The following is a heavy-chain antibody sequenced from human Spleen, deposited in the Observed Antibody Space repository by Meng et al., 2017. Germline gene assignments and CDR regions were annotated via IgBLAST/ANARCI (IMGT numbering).Heavy chain of an antibody. CDR2: IKEDGSER. CDR3: ARPINFES. V-gene: IGHV3-7*01. D-gene: IGHD1-14*01. Sequence: GESLKTPCGASGFTFSSYETNWVRPSPGKGLEWVANIKEDGSERYYVDSVKGRFTIFRDNDKNSLYLEMNSLRDEDTAVYYCARPINFESWGQATLVTVSS. J-gene: IGHJ4*02. CDR1: GFTFSSYE.